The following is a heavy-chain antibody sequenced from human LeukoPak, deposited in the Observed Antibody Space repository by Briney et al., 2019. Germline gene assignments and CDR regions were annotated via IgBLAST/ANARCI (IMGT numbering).Heavy chain of an antibody. CDR3: ARHLITMIVVVPNWFDP. Sequence: SETVSLTCTVSGGSISSSSYYWGWIRQPPGKGLEWIGSIYYSGSTYYNPSLKSRVTISVDTSKNQFSLKLSSVTAADTAVYYCARHLITMIVVVPNWFDPWGQGTLVTVSS. CDR1: GGSISSSSYY. D-gene: IGHD3-22*01. V-gene: IGHV4-39*01. J-gene: IGHJ5*02. CDR2: IYYSGST.